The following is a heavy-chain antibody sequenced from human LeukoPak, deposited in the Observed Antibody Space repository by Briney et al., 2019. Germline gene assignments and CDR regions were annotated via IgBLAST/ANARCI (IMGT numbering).Heavy chain of an antibody. CDR1: GYTFTINH. CDR3: AKLATSDTGETY. V-gene: IGHV1-46*01. D-gene: IGHD3-16*01. CDR2: INPSGDST. Sequence: ASVTVSCKASGYTFTINHIHWVRQAPGQGLEWMGVINPSGDSTTYAQNFQGRVTMTRDTSTNTVYMELRSLRSEDTAIYYCAKLATSDTGETYWGQGTLVTVSS. J-gene: IGHJ4*02.